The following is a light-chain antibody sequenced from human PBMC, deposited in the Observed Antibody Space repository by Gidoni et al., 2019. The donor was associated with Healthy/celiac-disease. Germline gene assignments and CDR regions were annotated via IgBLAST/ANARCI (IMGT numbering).Light chain of an antibody. CDR2: GAS. J-gene: IGKJ2*01. CDR3: QQYGNSPST. Sequence: EMVLTQSPGTLSLSPGERATLSCRASQSINSRYLAWCQQRPGQAPRLLIYGASNRATGIPDMFCGSGSGTDFTLTISRLDPEDFAVFYCQQYGNSPSTFGLXTKLEIK. V-gene: IGKV3-20*01. CDR1: QSINSRY.